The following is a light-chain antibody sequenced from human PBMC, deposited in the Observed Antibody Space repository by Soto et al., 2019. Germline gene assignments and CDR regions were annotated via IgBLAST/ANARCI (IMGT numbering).Light chain of an antibody. CDR2: EVS. V-gene: IGLV2-14*01. Sequence: QSALTQPASVSGSPGQSITISCTGTSNDVGANEYVFWYQQYSGKAPKLMVYEVSNRPSGVSNRFSGSKSGNTAYLTISGLQPEDEADYYCSSLTSGSIRFGGGTKLTVL. CDR3: SSLTSGSIR. CDR1: SNDVGANEY. J-gene: IGLJ2*01.